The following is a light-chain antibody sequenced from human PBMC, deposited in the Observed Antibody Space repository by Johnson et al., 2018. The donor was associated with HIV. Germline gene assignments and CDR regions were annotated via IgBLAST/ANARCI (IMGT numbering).Light chain of an antibody. CDR1: SSNIGNNY. CDR2: DNN. J-gene: IGLJ1*01. Sequence: VLTQPPSVSAAPGQKVTISCSGSSSNIGNNYVSWYQQLPGTATKLLIYDNNKRPSGIPDRFSGSKSGTSATLGITGLQTGDEADYYCGTWDSSLSVFYVFGTGTKVTVL. CDR3: GTWDSSLSVFYV. V-gene: IGLV1-51*01.